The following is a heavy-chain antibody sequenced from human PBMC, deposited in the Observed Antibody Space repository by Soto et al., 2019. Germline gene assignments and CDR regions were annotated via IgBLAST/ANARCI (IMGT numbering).Heavy chain of an antibody. CDR2: IYPGDSDT. Sequence: PGESLKISCKGSGYSFTTYWIGWVRQMPGKGLEWMGIIYPGDSDTRYSPSFQGQVTISADKSISTAYLQWSSLKASDTAMYYCARQIESPTAWENGDLDFWGPGVLVTVSS. D-gene: IGHD1-26*01. J-gene: IGHJ4*02. CDR3: ARQIESPTAWENGDLDF. CDR1: GYSFTTYW. V-gene: IGHV5-51*01.